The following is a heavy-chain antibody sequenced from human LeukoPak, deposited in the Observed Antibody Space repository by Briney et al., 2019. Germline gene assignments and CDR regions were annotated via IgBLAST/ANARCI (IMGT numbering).Heavy chain of an antibody. V-gene: IGHV3-53*01. D-gene: IGHD3-10*01. CDR3: ARDSGDHIFDY. CDR2: IYSGGST. Sequence: GGSLRLSCAASRFTVSSNYMSWVRQAPGKGLGWVSVIYSGGSTYYADSVKGRFTISRDNSKNTLYLQMSSLRAEDTAVYYCARDSGDHIFDYWGQGTLVTVSS. CDR1: RFTVSSNY. J-gene: IGHJ4*02.